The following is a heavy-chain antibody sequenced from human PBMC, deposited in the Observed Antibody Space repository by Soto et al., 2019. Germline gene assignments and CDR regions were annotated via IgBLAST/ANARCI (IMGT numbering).Heavy chain of an antibody. Sequence: SETLSLTCTVSGGSISSGGYYWSWIRQHPGKGLEWIGYIYYSGSTYYNPSLKSRVTISVDTSKNQFSLKLSSVTAADTAVYYCARGYRGSYVDYWGQGTLVTVSS. D-gene: IGHD3-16*01. CDR2: IYYSGST. V-gene: IGHV4-31*03. CDR1: GGSISSGGYY. CDR3: ARGYRGSYVDY. J-gene: IGHJ4*02.